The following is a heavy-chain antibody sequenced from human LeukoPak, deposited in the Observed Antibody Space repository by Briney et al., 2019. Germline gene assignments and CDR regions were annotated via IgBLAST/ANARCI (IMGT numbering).Heavy chain of an antibody. J-gene: IGHJ4*02. CDR1: AFTFSSYA. D-gene: IGHD3-22*01. Sequence: GGSLRLSCAASAFTFSSYAMSWVRQAPGKGLEWVSAISGSGSNTYYADSVKGRFTISRDNSKNTLYLQMSSLRAEDTALYYCVKPINYYDSSGYHYWGQGTLVTVSS. CDR3: VKPINYYDSSGYHY. CDR2: ISGSGSNT. V-gene: IGHV3-23*01.